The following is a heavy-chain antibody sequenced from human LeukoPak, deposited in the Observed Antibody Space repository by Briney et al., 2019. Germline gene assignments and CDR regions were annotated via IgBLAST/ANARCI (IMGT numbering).Heavy chain of an antibody. Sequence: ASAKVSCKASGYTFTSFYIHWVRQAPGQGLEWMGVFNPSGGSTRFARKFQGRVTMTGDMSTATVYMELHSLRYEDTAVYFCARDSDYGDLGGLDYWGQGTLVTVSS. V-gene: IGHV1-46*01. J-gene: IGHJ4*02. CDR1: GYTFTSFY. D-gene: IGHD4-17*01. CDR3: ARDSDYGDLGGLDY. CDR2: FNPSGGST.